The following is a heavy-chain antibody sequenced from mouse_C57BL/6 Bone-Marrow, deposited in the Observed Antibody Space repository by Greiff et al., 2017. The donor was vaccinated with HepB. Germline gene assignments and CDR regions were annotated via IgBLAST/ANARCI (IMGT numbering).Heavy chain of an antibody. CDR2: ISGGGGNT. V-gene: IGHV5-9*01. CDR1: GFTFSSYT. J-gene: IGHJ3*01. D-gene: IGHD2-4*01. Sequence: EVQLVESGGGLVKPGGSLKLSCAASGFTFSSYTMSWVRQTPEKRLEWVATISGGGGNTYYPDSVKGRFTISRDNAKNTLYLQMSSLRSEDTALYYCARQGRDPLYDYDRGGFAYWGQGTLVTVSA. CDR3: ARQGRDPLYDYDRGGFAY.